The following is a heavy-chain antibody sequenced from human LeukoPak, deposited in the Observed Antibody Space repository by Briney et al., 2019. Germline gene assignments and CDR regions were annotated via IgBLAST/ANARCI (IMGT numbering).Heavy chain of an antibody. CDR3: TTDAPWGEWLLSASFDY. Sequence: SGGSLRLSCAASGFTFSNAWMSWVRQAPGKGLEWVGRIKSKTDGGTTDYAAPVKGRFTISRDDSKNTLYLQMNSLKTEDTAVYYCTTDAPWGEWLLSASFDYWGQGTLVTVSS. D-gene: IGHD3-3*01. V-gene: IGHV3-15*01. CDR2: IKSKTDGGTT. CDR1: GFTFSNAW. J-gene: IGHJ4*02.